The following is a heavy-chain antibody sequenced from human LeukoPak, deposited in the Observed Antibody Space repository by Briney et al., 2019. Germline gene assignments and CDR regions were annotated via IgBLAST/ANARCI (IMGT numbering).Heavy chain of an antibody. D-gene: IGHD5-24*01. V-gene: IGHV4-59*08. Sequence: SETLSLTCTVSGGSISSYYWSWIRQPPGKGLEWVGYIYYSGSTKYYPSLKSRVTISVDTSKNQFSLKLSSVTAADTAVYYCARSRAGDNFDAFEIWGQGTMVTVSS. CDR2: IYYSGST. CDR3: ARSRAGDNFDAFEI. CDR1: GGSISSYY. J-gene: IGHJ3*02.